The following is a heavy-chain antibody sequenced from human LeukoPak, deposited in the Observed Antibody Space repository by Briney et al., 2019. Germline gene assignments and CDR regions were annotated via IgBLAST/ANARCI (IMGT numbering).Heavy chain of an antibody. D-gene: IGHD1-1*01. Sequence: SETLSLTCAVYGGSFSAYYWSWLRQSPGKGLEWIAEINHRGDTNSNPSVKSRVSISVDTSKNQFSLKVTSLTAADTAVYYCARGPTISETGYFYYWGQGTLVTVSS. CDR3: ARGPTISETGYFYY. CDR2: INHRGDT. V-gene: IGHV4-34*01. J-gene: IGHJ4*03. CDR1: GGSFSAYY.